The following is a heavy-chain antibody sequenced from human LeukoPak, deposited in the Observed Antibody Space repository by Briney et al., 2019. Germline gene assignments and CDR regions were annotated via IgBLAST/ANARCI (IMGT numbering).Heavy chain of an antibody. J-gene: IGHJ4*02. Sequence: SETLSLTCAVYGESFSGYYWSWIRQPPGKGLEWIGDNNHSGSTNYNPSLKSRVTISVDTPKNQFSLKLSSVTAADTAVYYCARVACSGGSCYGDYWGQGTLVTVSS. CDR1: GESFSGYY. CDR3: ARVACSGGSCYGDY. D-gene: IGHD2-15*01. CDR2: NNHSGST. V-gene: IGHV4-34*01.